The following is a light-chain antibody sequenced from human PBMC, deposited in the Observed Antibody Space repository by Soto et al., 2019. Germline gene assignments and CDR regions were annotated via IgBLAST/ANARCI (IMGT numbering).Light chain of an antibody. Sequence: DIQMTQSPSTLSASVGDRVTITCRASQSISSWLAWCQQKPGKAPKLLIYKASSLESGVPSRFSGSGSGTELTLTISSLQPDDFATYYCQEYKSYSTFGQGTKLEIK. V-gene: IGKV1-5*03. CDR2: KAS. CDR1: QSISSW. CDR3: QEYKSYST. J-gene: IGKJ2*01.